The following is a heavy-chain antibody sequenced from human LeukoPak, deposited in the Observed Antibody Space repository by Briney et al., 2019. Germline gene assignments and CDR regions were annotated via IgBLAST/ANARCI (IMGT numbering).Heavy chain of an antibody. Sequence: SETLSLNCTVSGGSISSFYWSWLRQPPGKGLEWIGYIYYSGSTNYNPSLKSRVTISVDTSKNQFSLKLSSVTAADTAVYYCARVGSQLLYYFDYWGQGTLVTVSS. CDR3: ARVGSQLLYYFDY. CDR2: IYYSGST. CDR1: GGSISSFY. V-gene: IGHV4-59*01. J-gene: IGHJ4*02. D-gene: IGHD2-2*02.